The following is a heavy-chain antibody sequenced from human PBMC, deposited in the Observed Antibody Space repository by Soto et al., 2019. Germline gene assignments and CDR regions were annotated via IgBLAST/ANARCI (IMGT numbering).Heavy chain of an antibody. V-gene: IGHV3-23*01. Sequence: GGSLRLSCAASGFTFSSYAMSWVRQAPGKGLEWVSAISGSGGSTYYADSVKGRFTISRDNSKNTLYLQMNSLRAEDTAVYYCAKDGGFWSGYYNRFDPWGQGTLVTVSS. CDR2: ISGSGGST. J-gene: IGHJ5*02. CDR3: AKDGGFWSGYYNRFDP. CDR1: GFTFSSYA. D-gene: IGHD3-3*01.